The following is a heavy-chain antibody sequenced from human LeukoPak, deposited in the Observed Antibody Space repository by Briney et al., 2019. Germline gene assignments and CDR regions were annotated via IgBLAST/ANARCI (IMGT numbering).Heavy chain of an antibody. Sequence: GGSLRLSCAASGFTFSSYAMSWVRQAPGKGLEWVSAISGSGGSTYYADSVKGRFTISRDNSKNTLYLQMNSLRAEDTAVYYCAKGLGELLWSPCFDYWGQGTLVTVSS. CDR2: ISGSGGST. CDR1: GFTFSSYA. D-gene: IGHD3-10*01. V-gene: IGHV3-23*01. CDR3: AKGLGELLWSPCFDY. J-gene: IGHJ4*02.